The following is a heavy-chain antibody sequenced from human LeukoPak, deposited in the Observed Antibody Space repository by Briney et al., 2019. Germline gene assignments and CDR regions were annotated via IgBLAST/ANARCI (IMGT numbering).Heavy chain of an antibody. V-gene: IGHV1-69*05. J-gene: IGHJ4*02. CDR3: ATDSSGWYRGSGGLGY. Sequence: GASVKVSCKASGGTFSSYAISWVRQAPGQGLEWMGGIIPIFGTANYAQKFQGRVTITTDESTSTAYMELRSLRSDDTAVYYCATDSSGWYRGSGGLGYWGQGTLVTVSS. D-gene: IGHD6-19*01. CDR1: GGTFSSYA. CDR2: IIPIFGTA.